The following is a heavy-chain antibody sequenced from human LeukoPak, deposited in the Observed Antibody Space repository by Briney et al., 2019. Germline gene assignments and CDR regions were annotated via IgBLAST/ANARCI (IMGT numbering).Heavy chain of an antibody. D-gene: IGHD6-13*01. Sequence: NHGESLKISCKGSGYSFTSYWIGWVRQMPGKGLEWMGIIYPGDSDTRYSPSFQGQVTISADKSISTAYLQWSSLKASDTAMYYCARRRIPYSSSWCYFDYWGQGTLVTVSS. CDR1: GYSFTSYW. CDR2: IYPGDSDT. V-gene: IGHV5-51*01. J-gene: IGHJ4*02. CDR3: ARRRIPYSSSWCYFDY.